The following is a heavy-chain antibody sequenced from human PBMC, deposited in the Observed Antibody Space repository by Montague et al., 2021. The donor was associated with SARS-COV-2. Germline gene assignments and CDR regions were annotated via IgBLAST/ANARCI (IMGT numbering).Heavy chain of an antibody. V-gene: IGHV4-39*01. CDR1: GSSISSSSYY. CDR2: IYYSGST. CDR3: ARQMGQSSIFGVVIQYYFDY. D-gene: IGHD3-3*01. Sequence: SETLSLTCTVSGSSISSSSYYWGWIRQPPGKGLEWIGSIYYSGSTYYNPSLKSRVTISVDTSKNQFSLKLSSVTAADTTVYYCARQMGQSSIFGVVIQYYFDYWGRGTLVTVSS. J-gene: IGHJ4*02.